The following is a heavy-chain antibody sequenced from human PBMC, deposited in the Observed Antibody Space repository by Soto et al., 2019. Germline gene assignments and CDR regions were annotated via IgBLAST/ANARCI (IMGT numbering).Heavy chain of an antibody. CDR3: ARNVNDGDYDFDY. CDR2: INAGNGNT. V-gene: IGHV1-3*01. J-gene: IGHJ4*02. Sequence: VKGSCKASGNTFTSYAMHWVRQAPGQRLEWMGWINAGNGNTKYSQKFQGRVTITRDTSASTAYMELSSLRSEDTAVYYCARNVNDGDYDFDYWGQGTLVTVSS. D-gene: IGHD4-17*01. CDR1: GNTFTSYA.